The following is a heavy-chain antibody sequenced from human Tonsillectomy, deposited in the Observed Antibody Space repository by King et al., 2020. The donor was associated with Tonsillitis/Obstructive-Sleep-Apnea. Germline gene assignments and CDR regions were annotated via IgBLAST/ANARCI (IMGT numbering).Heavy chain of an antibody. CDR1: GFTFDDYA. CDR2: ISGDGGST. J-gene: IGHJ6*02. Sequence: VQLVESGGGVVQPGGSLRLSCAASGFTFDDYAMHWVRHAPGKGLEWVSLISGDGGSTYYADSVKGRFTISRDNSKNSLYLQMNSLRTEDTALYYCAKDVAVAGGYYYYYGMDVWGQGTTVTVSS. D-gene: IGHD6-19*01. V-gene: IGHV3-43*02. CDR3: AKDVAVAGGYYYYYGMDV.